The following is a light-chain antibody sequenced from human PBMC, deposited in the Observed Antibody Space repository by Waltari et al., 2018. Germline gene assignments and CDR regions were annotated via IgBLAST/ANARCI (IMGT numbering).Light chain of an antibody. V-gene: IGLV2-23*02. J-gene: IGLJ3*02. CDR1: SSDVGFYNL. Sequence: QSALTQPASVSGSPGQSITISCTGTSSDVGFYNLVSWYQQHPDKAPKLMVYEVIDRRSGVSTRFSGSKSGNTASRTISGLQAEDEADYYCCSYAGRNIWVFGGGTKVTVL. CDR3: CSYAGRNIWV. CDR2: EVI.